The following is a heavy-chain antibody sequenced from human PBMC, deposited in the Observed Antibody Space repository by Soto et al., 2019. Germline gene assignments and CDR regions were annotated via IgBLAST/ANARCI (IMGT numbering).Heavy chain of an antibody. CDR2: IEYDGNNK. CDR3: AKVGITMIVVAAGAFDI. Sequence: GGSLRLSCAASGFTFKNYGMEWVRQAPGKGLEWVAVIEYDGNNKYYADSVKGRFTISRDNSKNMLYLQINSLRAEDTAVYYCAKVGITMIVVAAGAFDIWGQGTMVTVSS. D-gene: IGHD3-22*01. J-gene: IGHJ3*02. V-gene: IGHV3-33*06. CDR1: GFTFKNYG.